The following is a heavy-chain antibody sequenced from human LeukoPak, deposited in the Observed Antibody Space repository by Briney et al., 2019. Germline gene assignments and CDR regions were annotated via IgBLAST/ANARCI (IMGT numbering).Heavy chain of an antibody. D-gene: IGHD5-18*01. V-gene: IGHV3-7*01. J-gene: IGHJ4*02. Sequence: HPGGSLRLSCEGSAFIFSGHWMNWVRQTPGKGLEWVASIKEDGSERQYVDSVKGRFSISRDNTKGSLFLQLNSLRAEDTAVYYCARAGYSYADYWGQGTLVTVSS. CDR3: ARAGYSYADY. CDR1: AFIFSGHW. CDR2: IKEDGSER.